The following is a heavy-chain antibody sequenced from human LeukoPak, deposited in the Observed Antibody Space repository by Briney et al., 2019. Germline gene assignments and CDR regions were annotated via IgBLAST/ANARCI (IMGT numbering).Heavy chain of an antibody. V-gene: IGHV4-30-4*01. CDR3: ARDFGYSSSSGNFDY. Sequence: PSETLSLTCTVSGGSISSGDYYWSWIRQPPGKGLEWIGYIYYSGSTYYNPSLKSRVTISVDRSKNQFSLKLSSVTAADTAVYYCARDFGYSSSSGNFDYWGQGTLVTVSS. CDR2: IYYSGST. J-gene: IGHJ4*02. CDR1: GGSISSGDYY. D-gene: IGHD6-6*01.